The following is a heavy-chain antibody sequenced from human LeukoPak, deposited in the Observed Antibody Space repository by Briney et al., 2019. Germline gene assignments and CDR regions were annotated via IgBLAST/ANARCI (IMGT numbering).Heavy chain of an antibody. CDR2: IYSSGST. D-gene: IGHD6-13*01. J-gene: IGHJ4*02. Sequence: GGSLRLSCAASGFTVISNYLSWVRQTPGKGLEWVAVIYSSGSTYYADSVKGRFTISRDTSKNTLYLQMNSLRAEDTAVYYCAKDEFSYSSSWSDPYDYWGQGTLVTVSS. CDR3: AKDEFSYSSSWSDPYDY. CDR1: GFTVISNY. V-gene: IGHV3-53*01.